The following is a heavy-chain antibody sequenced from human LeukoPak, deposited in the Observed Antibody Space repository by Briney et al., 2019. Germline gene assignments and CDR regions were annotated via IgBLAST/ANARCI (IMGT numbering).Heavy chain of an antibody. J-gene: IGHJ6*02. CDR3: AKDGRGVRTMAATYYYYYGMDV. V-gene: IGHV3-30*02. D-gene: IGHD6-25*01. Sequence: GESLRLSCAASGFTVSSYGMHWVRQAPGKGLEWVAFIRYDGSDKYYADSVKGRFTISGDNSKNTLYLQMNSLRAEDTAVYYCAKDGRGVRTMAATYYYYYGMDVWGQGTTVTVSS. CDR2: IRYDGSDK. CDR1: GFTVSSYG.